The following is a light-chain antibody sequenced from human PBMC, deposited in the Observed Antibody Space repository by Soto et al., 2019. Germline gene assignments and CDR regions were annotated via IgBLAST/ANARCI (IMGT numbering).Light chain of an antibody. V-gene: IGLV2-14*01. Sequence: QSVLTQPASVSGSPGQSLTISCTGTSSDVGYYNYVSWYQQHPGKAPKLLIYDVYSRPSGVSNRFSGSKSGNTASLTISGLQAEDEADYHCCSHPSTNTHVVFGGGTKLTVL. CDR3: CSHPSTNTHVV. CDR2: DVY. CDR1: SSDVGYYNY. J-gene: IGLJ2*01.